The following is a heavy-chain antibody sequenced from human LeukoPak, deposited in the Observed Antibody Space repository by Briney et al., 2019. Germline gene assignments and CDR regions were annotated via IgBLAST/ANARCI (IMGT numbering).Heavy chain of an antibody. CDR1: GGTFSSYA. CDR3: ARGRTTSSTSCYNY. D-gene: IGHD2-2*02. Sequence: GASVKVSCKASGGTFSSYAISWVRQAPGQGLEWMGGIIPIFGTANYAQKFQGRVTITADKSTSTAYMELSSLRSEDTAVYYCARGRTTSSTSCYNYWGQGTLVTVSS. V-gene: IGHV1-69*06. CDR2: IIPIFGTA. J-gene: IGHJ4*02.